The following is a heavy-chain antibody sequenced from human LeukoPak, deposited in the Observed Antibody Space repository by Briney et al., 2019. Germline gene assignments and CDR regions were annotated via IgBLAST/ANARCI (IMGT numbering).Heavy chain of an antibody. D-gene: IGHD6-19*01. J-gene: IGHJ6*03. V-gene: IGHV1-18*01. Sequence: GASVKVSCKAPGYTFTSYGISWVRQAPGQGLEWMGWISAYNGNTNYAQKLQGRVTMTTDTSTSTAYMELRSLRSDDTAVYYCARVLEQQWLVHYYYYMDVWGKGTTVTVSS. CDR3: ARVLEQQWLVHYYYYMDV. CDR2: ISAYNGNT. CDR1: GYTFTSYG.